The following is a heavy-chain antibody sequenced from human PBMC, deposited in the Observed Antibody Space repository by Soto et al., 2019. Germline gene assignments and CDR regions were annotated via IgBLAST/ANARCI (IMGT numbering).Heavy chain of an antibody. J-gene: IGHJ6*02. Sequence: SETLSLTCSVPRSSISSSGYYWCWIRQHPGKGLEWIGYIYYSGSTYYNPSLKSRVTISVDTSKNQFSLKLSSVTAADTAVYYCARGGRRSPGMDVWGQGTTVT. CDR1: RSSISSSGYY. CDR3: ARGGRRSPGMDV. V-gene: IGHV4-31*03. CDR2: IYYSGST.